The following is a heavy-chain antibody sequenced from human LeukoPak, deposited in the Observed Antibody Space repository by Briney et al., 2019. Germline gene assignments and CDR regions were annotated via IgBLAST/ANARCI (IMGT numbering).Heavy chain of an antibody. CDR1: GFTFSSYS. V-gene: IGHV3-21*01. Sequence: PGGSLRLSCAASGFTFSSYSMNWVRQAPGKGLEWVSSISSSSSYMYYADSVKGRFTISRDNAKNSLYLQMNSLRAEDTAVYYCARGNSSSWSDWYFDLWGRGTLVTVSS. CDR3: ARGNSSSWSDWYFDL. J-gene: IGHJ2*01. CDR2: ISSSSSYM. D-gene: IGHD6-13*01.